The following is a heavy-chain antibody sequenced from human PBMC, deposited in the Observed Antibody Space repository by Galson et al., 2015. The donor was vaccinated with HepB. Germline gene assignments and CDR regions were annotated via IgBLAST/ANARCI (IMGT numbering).Heavy chain of an antibody. J-gene: IGHJ5*02. Sequence: ETLSLTCAVYGGSFSGYYWSWIRQPPGKGLEGIGEINHSGSTNYNPSLKSRVTISVDTSKNQFSLKLSSVTAADTAVYYCARGTYNWNDRFDPWGQGTLVTVSS. CDR1: GGSFSGYY. V-gene: IGHV4-34*01. CDR2: INHSGST. D-gene: IGHD1-20*01. CDR3: ARGTYNWNDRFDP.